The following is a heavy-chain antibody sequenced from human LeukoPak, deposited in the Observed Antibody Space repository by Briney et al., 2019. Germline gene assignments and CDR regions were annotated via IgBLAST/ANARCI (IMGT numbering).Heavy chain of an antibody. V-gene: IGHV3-23*01. D-gene: IGHD6-19*01. CDR2: ISGSGATT. CDR3: ATSGSGWYRFDY. J-gene: IGHJ4*02. CDR1: GFTFRSYA. Sequence: GGSLRLSCAASGFTFRSYAMSWVRQAPGKGLEWVSAISGSGATTYYADSVRGRFSISRDISKNTLYLQMNSLRVEDTAVYYCATSGSGWYRFDYWGQGTLVSVSS.